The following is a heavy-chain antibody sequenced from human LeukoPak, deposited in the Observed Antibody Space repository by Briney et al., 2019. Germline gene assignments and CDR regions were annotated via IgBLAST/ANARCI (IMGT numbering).Heavy chain of an antibody. CDR1: GFTFSSYS. Sequence: GGSLRLSCVASGFTFSSYSMNWVRQAPGKGLEWVSSISSSSSYIYYADSVKGRFTISRDNAKNTLYLQMNSLRAEDTAVYYCARSRIVGAQLPDWGQGTLVTVSS. J-gene: IGHJ4*02. CDR2: ISSSSSYI. CDR3: ARSRIVGAQLPD. D-gene: IGHD1-26*01. V-gene: IGHV3-21*01.